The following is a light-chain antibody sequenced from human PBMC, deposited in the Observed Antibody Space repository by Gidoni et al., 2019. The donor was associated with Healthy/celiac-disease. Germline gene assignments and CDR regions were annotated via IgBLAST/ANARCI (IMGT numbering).Light chain of an antibody. J-gene: IGKJ1*01. CDR1: QSVSDSY. V-gene: IGKV3-20*01. CDR2: GAS. CDR3: QHYGSSPQT. Sequence: EFVLPRSQGTRSLSPGERATLSCRASQSVSDSYLDWYQQKPGQAPRLLIYGASSRATGIPDMCSGSGSGTDFTITISRLEPEDFAVYYCQHYGSSPQTFGQGTKVEIK.